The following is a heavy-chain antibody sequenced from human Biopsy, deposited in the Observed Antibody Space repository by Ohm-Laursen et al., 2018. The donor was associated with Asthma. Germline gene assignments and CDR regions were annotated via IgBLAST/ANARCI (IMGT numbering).Heavy chain of an antibody. V-gene: IGHV3-7*01. Sequence: SLSLSCASSGFTFCDYCMSWVRQVPGKGLEWVANIKHDGTEKNHADSLKGRFTISRDNAKNSLYLQMNSLRAEDTAVYYCARTFHFWSPYHAEHYQLWGQGTLVTVSS. D-gene: IGHD3-3*02. CDR2: IKHDGTEK. CDR1: GFTFCDYC. CDR3: ARTFHFWSPYHAEHYQL. J-gene: IGHJ1*01.